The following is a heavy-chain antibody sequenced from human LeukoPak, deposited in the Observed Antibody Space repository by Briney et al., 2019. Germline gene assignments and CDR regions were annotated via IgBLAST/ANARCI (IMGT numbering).Heavy chain of an antibody. J-gene: IGHJ4*02. CDR2: IYYSGST. V-gene: IGHV4-31*03. CDR1: GGSISSGGYY. CDR3: GGYCSSTSCPTYFDY. Sequence: SETLSLTCTVSGGSISSGGYYWSWIRQHPGKGLAWIGYIYYSGSTYYNPSLKSRVTISVDTSKNQFSLKLSSVTAADTAVYYCGGYCSSTSCPTYFDYWGQGTLVTVSS. D-gene: IGHD2-2*01.